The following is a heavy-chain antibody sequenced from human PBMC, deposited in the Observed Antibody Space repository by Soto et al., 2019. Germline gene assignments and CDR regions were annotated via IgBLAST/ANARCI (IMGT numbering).Heavy chain of an antibody. V-gene: IGHV1-18*01. CDR2: ISGFNGNK. CDR3: ARASAYGTPWSFDI. J-gene: IGHJ4*02. CDR1: GYTFSRYG. D-gene: IGHD2-21*01. Sequence: QVQLVQSGAEVKKPGASVRVSCKASGYTFSRYGISWVRQAPGPGLEWMGGISGFNGNKKESEKLPGRVTLTTDTAANTAHMELRGLRSDDTAVYYCARASAYGTPWSFDIWGQGTLVTVSS.